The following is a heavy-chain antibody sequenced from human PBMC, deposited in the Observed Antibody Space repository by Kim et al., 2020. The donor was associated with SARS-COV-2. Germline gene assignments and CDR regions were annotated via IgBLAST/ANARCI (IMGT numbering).Heavy chain of an antibody. Sequence: GGSLRLSCAASGFTFSSYSMNWVRQAPGKGLEWVSSISSSSSYIYYADSVKGRFTISRDNAKNSLYLQMNSLRAEDTAVYYCARDSSSWYRGYYGMDVWGQGTTVTVSS. CDR3: ARDSSSWYRGYYGMDV. V-gene: IGHV3-21*01. J-gene: IGHJ6*02. CDR2: ISSSSSYI. D-gene: IGHD6-13*01. CDR1: GFTFSSYS.